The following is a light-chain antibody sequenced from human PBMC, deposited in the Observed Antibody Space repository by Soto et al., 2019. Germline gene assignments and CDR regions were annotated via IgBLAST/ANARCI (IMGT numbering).Light chain of an antibody. V-gene: IGKV3-15*01. CDR2: GAS. CDR3: QQCDNWPRT. Sequence: EIVMTQSPATLSVSPGERVTLSCRASQSVGNNLAWYQQKTGQVPRLLIHGASTRATGIPARFSGSGSGTEFTLTISSLKSEDFAVYYCQQCDNWPRTFGQGTKLEIK. CDR1: QSVGNN. J-gene: IGKJ2*01.